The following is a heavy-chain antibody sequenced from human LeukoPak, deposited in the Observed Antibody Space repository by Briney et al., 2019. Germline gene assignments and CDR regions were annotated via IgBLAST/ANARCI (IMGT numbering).Heavy chain of an antibody. Sequence: SETLSLTCTVSGGSISSYYWSWIRQPPGKGLEWIGYIYYSGSTNYNPSLKSRVTISVDTSKNQFSLKLSSVTAADTAVYCCARVASGDGYNYFLDYWGQGTLVTVSS. J-gene: IGHJ4*02. CDR3: ARVASGDGYNYFLDY. CDR2: IYYSGST. D-gene: IGHD5-24*01. V-gene: IGHV4-59*01. CDR1: GGSISSYY.